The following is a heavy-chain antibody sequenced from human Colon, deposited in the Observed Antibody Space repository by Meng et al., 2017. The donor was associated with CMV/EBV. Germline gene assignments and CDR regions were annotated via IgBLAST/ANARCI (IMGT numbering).Heavy chain of an antibody. J-gene: IGHJ1*01. CDR3: ARSRGVRGVWAEYFQH. CDR2: IRYDGTEK. CDR1: GLTLSTYG. Sequence: GESLKISCAASGLTLSTYGMHWVRQAPGKGLEWVAHIRYDGTEKYYGDSVRGRFTISRDNSKNTLSLQMNSLRAEDTAVYYCARSRGVRGVWAEYFQHWGQGTLVTVSS. D-gene: IGHD3-10*01. V-gene: IGHV3-33*01.